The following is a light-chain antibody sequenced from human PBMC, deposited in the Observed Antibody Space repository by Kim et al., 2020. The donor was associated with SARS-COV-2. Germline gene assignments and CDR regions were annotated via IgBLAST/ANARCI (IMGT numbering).Light chain of an antibody. J-gene: IGLJ3*02. CDR1: SANIGSKT. CDR2: SNK. Sequence: GEVVSNSGTGSSANIGSKTVKWYRQQPETAPKLRIDSNKQRTSGVPNRFAGSKSGTSASLAIRGLQSEDEADYYCAAWDDSLNGWVFGGGTQLTVL. CDR3: AAWDDSLNGWV. V-gene: IGLV1-44*01.